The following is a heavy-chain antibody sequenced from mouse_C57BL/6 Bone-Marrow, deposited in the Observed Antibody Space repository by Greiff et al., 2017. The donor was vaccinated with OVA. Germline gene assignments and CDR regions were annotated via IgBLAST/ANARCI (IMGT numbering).Heavy chain of an antibody. CDR3: ARSSVDYDGAWFAY. CDR1: GYTFTDYN. J-gene: IGHJ3*01. D-gene: IGHD2-4*01. CDR2: INPNNGGT. Sequence: EVQLQQSGPELVKPGASVKIPCKASGYTFTDYNMDWVKQSHGKSLEWIGDINPNNGGTIYNQKFKGKATLTVDTSSSTAYMELRSLTSEDTAVYYCARSSVDYDGAWFAYWGQGTLVTVSA. V-gene: IGHV1-18*01.